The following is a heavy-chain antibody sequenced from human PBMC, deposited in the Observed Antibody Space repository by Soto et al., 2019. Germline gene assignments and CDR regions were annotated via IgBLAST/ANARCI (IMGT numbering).Heavy chain of an antibody. CDR1: GGSISSYY. D-gene: IGHD3-3*01. J-gene: IGHJ6*02. V-gene: IGHV4-59*01. CDR3: AREVTIFGVVDNAMDV. CDR2: IYNSGST. Sequence: SETLSLTCTVSGGSISSYYWSWIRQPPGKGLEWIGYIYNSGSTNYNPSLRSRVTISLDTSKKQFSLKLSSVTAADTAVYYCAREVTIFGVVDNAMDVWGQGTTVTVSS.